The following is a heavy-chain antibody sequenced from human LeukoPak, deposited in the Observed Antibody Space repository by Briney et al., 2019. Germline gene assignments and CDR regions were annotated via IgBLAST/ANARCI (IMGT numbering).Heavy chain of an antibody. CDR1: GFTFTSSA. CDR2: IVVGSGNT. D-gene: IGHD2-15*01. J-gene: IGHJ4*02. Sequence: SVKVSCKASGFTFTSSAVQWVRQARGQRLEWIGWIVVGSGNTNYAQKFQERVTITRDMSTSTAYMELSGLRSEDTAVYYCAAEVVVAAIDYWGQGTLVTVSS. V-gene: IGHV1-58*01. CDR3: AAEVVVAAIDY.